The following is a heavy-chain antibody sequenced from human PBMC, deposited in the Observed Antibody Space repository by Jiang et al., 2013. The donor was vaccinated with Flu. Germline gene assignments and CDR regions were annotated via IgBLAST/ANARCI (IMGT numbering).Heavy chain of an antibody. Sequence: VQLVESGGGVVQPGRSLRLSCTASGFTFRAYSMHWVRQAPGKGPEWVAVISSDGSNRYYADSVNGRITISRDNSKNTVYLHMNSLRVGDTAIYYCARDKVNCFDSWGPGTWSPSPQ. CDR1: GFTFRAYS. V-gene: IGHV3-30*04. CDR2: ISSDGSNR. CDR3: ARDKVNCFDS. J-gene: IGHJ4*02.